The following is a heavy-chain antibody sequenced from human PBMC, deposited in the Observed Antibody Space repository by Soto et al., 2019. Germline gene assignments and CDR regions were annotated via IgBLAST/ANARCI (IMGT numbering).Heavy chain of an antibody. V-gene: IGHV4-59*08. J-gene: IGHJ6*02. Sequence: QVQLQESGPGLVKPSETLSLSCTVSGGSISSYYWSWFRQSPGKRMEWIGYVHHSWGSSYNPSLQSRVAISLDTSKSQFALKVNSVTATDTAVYYCARQGFGPLHGLVAVWGQGTRVTVSS. CDR3: ARQGFGPLHGLVAV. D-gene: IGHD3-10*01. CDR2: VHHSWGS. CDR1: GGSISSYY.